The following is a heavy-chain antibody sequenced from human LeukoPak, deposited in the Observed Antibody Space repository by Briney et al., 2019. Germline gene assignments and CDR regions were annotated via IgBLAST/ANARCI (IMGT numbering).Heavy chain of an antibody. CDR3: ARGRGRWVRGVRFDP. D-gene: IGHD3-10*01. CDR2: ISAYNGNT. Sequence: ASVKVSCKASGYTFTSYGISWVRQAPGQGLEWMGWISAYNGNTNYAQKLQGRVTMTTDTSTSTAYMELRSLRSEDTAVYYCARGRGRWVRGVRFDPWGQGTLVTVSS. CDR1: GYTFTSYG. J-gene: IGHJ5*02. V-gene: IGHV1-18*01.